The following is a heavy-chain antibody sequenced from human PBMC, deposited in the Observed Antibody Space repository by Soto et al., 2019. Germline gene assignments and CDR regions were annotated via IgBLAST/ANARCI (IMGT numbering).Heavy chain of an antibody. CDR3: AKGFDHGDPKHIHD. J-gene: IGHJ4*02. Sequence: PGGSLRLSCAASVFDFSTHSLTCVRHSPGKWLEWLSSITNTGITTHYADSVKGRFTISREHSRNTLHLQLNNLRVDDTAVYYCAKGFDHGDPKHIHDLGQATMFTVSS. CDR2: ITNTGITT. CDR1: VFDFSTHS. D-gene: IGHD5-18*01. V-gene: IGHV3-23*01.